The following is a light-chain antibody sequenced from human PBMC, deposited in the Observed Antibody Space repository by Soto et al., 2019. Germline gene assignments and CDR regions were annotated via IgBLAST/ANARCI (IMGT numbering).Light chain of an antibody. CDR1: SSDIGGYNF. CDR2: EVT. V-gene: IGLV2-14*01. J-gene: IGLJ2*01. Sequence: QSALTQPASVSGSPGQSITISCTGTSSDIGGYNFVSWYQQHPGTAPKRIIYEVTNRPSAVSNRFSGSKSGNTASLTISGLQADDEADYYCSSYRRSPSYVLFGGGTKVTVL. CDR3: SSYRRSPSYVL.